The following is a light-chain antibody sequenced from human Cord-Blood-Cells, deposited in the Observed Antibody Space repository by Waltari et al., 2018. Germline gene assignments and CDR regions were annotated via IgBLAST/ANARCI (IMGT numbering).Light chain of an antibody. CDR1: QSVSSY. CDR3: QQRSNWLT. V-gene: IGKV3-11*01. J-gene: IGKJ4*01. Sequence: EIVLTQSPATLSLSPGERATLSCRASQSVSSYLAWNQQKPGQPPRLLIYAASNRATGIPARFSGSVSGTDFTLTISSLEPEDFAVYYCQQRSNWLTFGGGTKVEIK. CDR2: AAS.